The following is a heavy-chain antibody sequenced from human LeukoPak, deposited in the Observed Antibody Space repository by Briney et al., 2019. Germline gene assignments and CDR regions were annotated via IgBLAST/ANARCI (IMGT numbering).Heavy chain of an antibody. CDR2: IKHDGSEK. V-gene: IGHV3-7*01. CDR1: GFTFSSYW. Sequence: PGGSLRLSCAASGFTFSSYWMSWVRQPPGKGLEWVANIKHDGSEKYYVDSVKGRFTISRDNAKNSLYLQMNSLRADDTAVYYCAKEGDQFRGYLDAWGKGTTVTVSS. D-gene: IGHD3-16*01. CDR3: AKEGDQFRGYLDA. J-gene: IGHJ6*03.